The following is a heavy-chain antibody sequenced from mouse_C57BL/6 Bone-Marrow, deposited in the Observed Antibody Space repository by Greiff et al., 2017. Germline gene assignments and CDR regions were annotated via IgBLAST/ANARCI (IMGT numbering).Heavy chain of an antibody. CDR2: IYPRSGNT. V-gene: IGHV1-81*01. CDR3: VYYDSY. Sequence: VKLMESGAELARPGASVKLSCKASGYTFTSYGISWVKQRTGQGLEWIGEIYPRSGNTYYNEKFKGKATLTADKSSSTAYMELRSLTSEDSAVYFCVYYDSYWGKGTTLTVSS. D-gene: IGHD2-4*01. CDR1: GYTFTSYG. J-gene: IGHJ2*01.